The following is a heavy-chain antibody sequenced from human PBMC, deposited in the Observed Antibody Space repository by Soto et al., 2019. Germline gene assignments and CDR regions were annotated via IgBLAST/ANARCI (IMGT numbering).Heavy chain of an antibody. CDR3: ARDVQRGWFDP. J-gene: IGHJ5*02. CDR2: IYHSGST. D-gene: IGHD1-1*01. Sequence: PSETLSLTCAVSGGSISSGGYSWSWIRQPPGKGLEWIGYIYHSGSTYYNPSLKSRVTISVDRSKNQFSLKLSSVTAADTAVYYCARDVQRGWFDPWGQGTLVTVSS. V-gene: IGHV4-30-2*01. CDR1: GGSISSGGYS.